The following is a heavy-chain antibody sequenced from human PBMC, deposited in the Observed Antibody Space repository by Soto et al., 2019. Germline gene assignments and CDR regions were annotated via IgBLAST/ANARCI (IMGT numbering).Heavy chain of an antibody. CDR2: IYPDDSDT. Sequence: GESLKISCKASGYSFNTYWIGWVRQLPGKGLEWMGIIYPDDSDTRYSPSFQGQVTISADKSFTTVYLQWNSLKASDTAIYYCARPGYYDSSGFFNFDHWGQGTTVTVSS. D-gene: IGHD3-22*01. CDR1: GYSFNTYW. J-gene: IGHJ4*02. CDR3: ARPGYYDSSGFFNFDH. V-gene: IGHV5-51*01.